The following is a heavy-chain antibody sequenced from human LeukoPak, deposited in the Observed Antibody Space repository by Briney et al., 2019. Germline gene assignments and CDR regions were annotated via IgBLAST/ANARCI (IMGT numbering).Heavy chain of an antibody. D-gene: IGHD6-19*01. CDR2: INLDGSST. CDR3: ARVGSGWYDFDY. J-gene: IGHJ4*02. CDR1: GFTFSSYW. Sequence: GGSLRLSCVDSGFTFSSYWMHWVRQAPGKGLVWVSHINLDGSSTNYADSVKGRFTTSRDNSKNTLYLQMNSLRAEDTAVYYCARVGSGWYDFDYWGQGTLVTVSS. V-gene: IGHV3-74*01.